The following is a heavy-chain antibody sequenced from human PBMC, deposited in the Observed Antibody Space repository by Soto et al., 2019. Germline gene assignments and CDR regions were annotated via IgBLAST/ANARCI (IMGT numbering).Heavy chain of an antibody. CDR1: GFTFSNAW. Sequence: EVQLVESGGGLVKPGGSLRLSCAASGFTFSNAWMSWVRQAPGKGLEWVGRIKSKTDGGTTDYAAPVKGRFTISRDDSKNTLYLQMNSLKTEDTAVYYCTTDLPRSWGVFYYFDYWGQGTLVTVSS. D-gene: IGHD3-16*01. CDR3: TTDLPRSWGVFYYFDY. V-gene: IGHV3-15*01. J-gene: IGHJ4*02. CDR2: IKSKTDGGTT.